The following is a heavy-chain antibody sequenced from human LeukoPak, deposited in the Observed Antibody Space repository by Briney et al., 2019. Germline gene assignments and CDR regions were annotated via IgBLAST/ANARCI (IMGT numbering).Heavy chain of an antibody. D-gene: IGHD4-17*01. CDR2: IDPSDSYT. V-gene: IGHV5-10-1*01. J-gene: IGHJ4*02. CDR1: GYSFTSYW. CDR3: ARSYDYGDHGGYFGY. Sequence: GESLKISCKGSGYSFTSYWISWVRQMPGKGLEWMGRIDPSDSYTNYSPSFQGHVTISADKSISTAYLQWSSLKASDTAMYYCARSYDYGDHGGYFGYWGQGTLVTVSS.